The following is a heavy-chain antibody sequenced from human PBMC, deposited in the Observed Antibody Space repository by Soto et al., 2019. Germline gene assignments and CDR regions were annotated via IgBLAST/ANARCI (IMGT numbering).Heavy chain of an antibody. CDR2: IKGDGSST. J-gene: IGHJ4*02. V-gene: IGHV3-74*01. D-gene: IGHD4-17*01. Sequence: EVQLVESGGGLVQPGGSLRLSCAASGFTFSSYWMHWVRQAPGKGLVWVSRIKGDGSSTRYADSVKGRFTISRDNAKNTLYLQMNSLRAENTAVYYCASYYDNGDVPPINWGQGTLVTVSS. CDR3: ASYYDNGDVPPIN. CDR1: GFTFSSYW.